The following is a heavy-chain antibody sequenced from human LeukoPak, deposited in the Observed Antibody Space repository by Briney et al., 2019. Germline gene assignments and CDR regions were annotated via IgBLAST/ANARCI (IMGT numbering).Heavy chain of an antibody. D-gene: IGHD3-22*01. CDR1: GYSINNYW. CDR2: IYPADSDI. Sequence: ESLKISCKGSGYSINNYWIGWVRQMPGKGLEWMGIIYPADSDIRYSPSFQGQVTISADKSISTAYLQWSSLKASDTAMYYCARHKRNDSSGYYFHYWGQGTLVTVSS. V-gene: IGHV5-51*01. CDR3: ARHKRNDSSGYYFHY. J-gene: IGHJ4*02.